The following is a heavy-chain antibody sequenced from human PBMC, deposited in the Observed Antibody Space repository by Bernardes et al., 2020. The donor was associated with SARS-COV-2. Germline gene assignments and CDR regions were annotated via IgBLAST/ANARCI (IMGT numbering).Heavy chain of an antibody. CDR3: ARVVPAVYWILNYYYYYMDG. D-gene: IGHD2-2*01. CDR2: ISAYNGNT. CDR1: GYTFTSYG. J-gene: IGHJ6*03. V-gene: IGHV1-18*01. Sequence: ASVKVSCKASGYTFTSYGISWVRQAPGQGLEWMGWISAYNGNTNYAQKLQGRDTMTTDTSTSTAYMELRSLRSDDTAVYYCARVVPAVYWILNYYYYYMDGWGKGTTVTVSS.